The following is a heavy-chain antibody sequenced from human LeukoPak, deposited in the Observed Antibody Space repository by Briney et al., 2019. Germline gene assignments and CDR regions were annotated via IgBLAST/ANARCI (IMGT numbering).Heavy chain of an antibody. V-gene: IGHV3-23*01. D-gene: IGHD3-22*01. CDR3: VRGPRYYDDSGFHYGVFDI. J-gene: IGHJ3*02. CDR1: GFTFSSHG. CDR2: ISSSGGGT. Sequence: GGSLRLSCAASGFTFSSHGMSWVRQAPGKGLEWVSGISSSGGGTYYADSVKGRFTISRDNSKNTLSLQMNSLTADDTAVYYCVRGPRYYDDSGFHYGVFDIWGQGTVVTVSS.